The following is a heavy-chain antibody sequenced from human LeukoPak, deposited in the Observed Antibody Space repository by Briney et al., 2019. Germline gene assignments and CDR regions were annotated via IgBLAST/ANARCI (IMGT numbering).Heavy chain of an antibody. Sequence: GGSLRLSCAASGFTFSDYWMHWVRQAPGKGLVWVSHVNSDETTTNYADSVKGRFPISRDNAKNTLFLQMNSLRAEDTAVYYCVRYCSHISCQPYGMDVWGKGTTVTVSS. V-gene: IGHV3-74*01. D-gene: IGHD2-15*01. J-gene: IGHJ6*04. CDR2: VNSDETTT. CDR3: VRYCSHISCQPYGMDV. CDR1: GFTFSDYW.